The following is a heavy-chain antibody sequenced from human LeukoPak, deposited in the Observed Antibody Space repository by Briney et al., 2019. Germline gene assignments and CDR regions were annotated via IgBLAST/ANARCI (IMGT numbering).Heavy chain of an antibody. D-gene: IGHD2-15*01. J-gene: IGHJ4*02. V-gene: IGHV3-23*01. Sequence: GGCLRLSCAASGFTISSDGMHWVRQAPGKGLGWVSGISWTRQDTYYADSLKGRFTISRDNSKNTLYLQMNSLRGEDTATYYCASRDACSGDICYGLGYWGQGTLVTVST. CDR1: GFTISSDG. CDR3: ASRDACSGDICYGLGY. CDR2: ISWTRQDT.